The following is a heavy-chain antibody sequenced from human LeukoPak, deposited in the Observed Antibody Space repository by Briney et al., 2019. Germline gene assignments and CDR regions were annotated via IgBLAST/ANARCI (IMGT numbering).Heavy chain of an antibody. CDR1: GFTFSSYG. CDR3: AKDTSSRADY. CDR2: ISYDGSNK. V-gene: IGHV3-30*18. D-gene: IGHD3-16*01. J-gene: IGHJ4*02. Sequence: GGSLRLSCAASGFTFSSYGMHRVRQAPGKGLEWVAVISYDGSNKYYADSVKGRFTISRDNSKTTLYLKMNSLRAEDTAVYYCAKDTSSRADYWGQGALVTVSS.